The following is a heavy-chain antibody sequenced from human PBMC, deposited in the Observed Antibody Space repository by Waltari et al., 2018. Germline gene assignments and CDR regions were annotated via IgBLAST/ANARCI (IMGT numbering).Heavy chain of an antibody. Sequence: QVQLQESGPGLVKPSETLSLTCTVSGGSISSHYWSWIRQPPGKGLEWIGYIYYSGSTNYNPSLKSRVTISVDTSKNQFSLKLSSVTAADTAVYYCARLRGRFRDYIWGSSNNYYYYGMDVWGQGTTVTVSS. J-gene: IGHJ6*02. CDR3: ARLRGRFRDYIWGSSNNYYYYGMDV. D-gene: IGHD3-16*01. V-gene: IGHV4-59*11. CDR1: GGSISSHY. CDR2: IYYSGST.